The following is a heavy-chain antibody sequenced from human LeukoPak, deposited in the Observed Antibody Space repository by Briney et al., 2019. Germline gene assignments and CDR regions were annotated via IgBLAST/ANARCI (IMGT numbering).Heavy chain of an antibody. CDR3: GASPAATGTERYY. J-gene: IGHJ4*02. CDR1: GYTFTTYW. CDR2: IYPTDSDA. V-gene: IGHV5-51*01. D-gene: IGHD6-13*01. Sequence: KCGASLQISCKGSGYTFTTYWIGWVRQMPGKGLEWMGIIYPTDSDARYSPSFQGQVTISVDKSISTVYLQWNSLKASDSAMYYCGASPAATGTERYYWGQGTLVTVSS.